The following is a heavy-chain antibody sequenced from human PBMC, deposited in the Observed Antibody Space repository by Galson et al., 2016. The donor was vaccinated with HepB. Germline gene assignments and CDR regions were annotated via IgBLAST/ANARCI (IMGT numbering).Heavy chain of an antibody. CDR3: ARGGNWHFDL. CDR1: GFTFSDYY. J-gene: IGHJ2*01. Sequence: SLRLSCAASGFTFSDYYMSWIRQAPGKGLEWVSYISSSSSYTNYADTVKGRFTISRDNAKNSLYLQMNSLTAEDTAVYYWARGGNWHFDLWGRGTLVTVSS. CDR2: ISSSSSYT. V-gene: IGHV3-11*06.